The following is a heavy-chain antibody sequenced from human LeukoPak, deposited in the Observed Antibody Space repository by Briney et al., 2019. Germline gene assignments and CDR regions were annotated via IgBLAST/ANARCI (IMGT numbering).Heavy chain of an antibody. CDR1: GFTFDDYA. Sequence: GGSLRLSCAASGFTFDDYAMHWVRQAPGKGPEWVSLISWDGGSTYYADSVKGRFTISRDNSKNSLYLQMNSLRAEDTALYYCAKDKGYYDSSGHPVYYFDYWGQGTLVTVSS. J-gene: IGHJ4*02. D-gene: IGHD3-22*01. CDR2: ISWDGGST. V-gene: IGHV3-43D*03. CDR3: AKDKGYYDSSGHPVYYFDY.